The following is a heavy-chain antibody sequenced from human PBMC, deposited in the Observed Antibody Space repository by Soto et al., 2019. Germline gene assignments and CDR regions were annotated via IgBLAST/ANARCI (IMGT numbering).Heavy chain of an antibody. Sequence: GGSLRLSCAASGFTFSDYYMSWIRQAPGNGLEWVSYISSSSSYTNYADSVKGRFTISRDNAKNSLYLQMNSLRAEDTAVYYCARPPEYYYDSSGYRHWYFDLWGRGTLVTVSS. CDR3: ARPPEYYYDSSGYRHWYFDL. CDR1: GFTFSDYY. CDR2: ISSSSSYT. V-gene: IGHV3-11*06. D-gene: IGHD3-22*01. J-gene: IGHJ2*01.